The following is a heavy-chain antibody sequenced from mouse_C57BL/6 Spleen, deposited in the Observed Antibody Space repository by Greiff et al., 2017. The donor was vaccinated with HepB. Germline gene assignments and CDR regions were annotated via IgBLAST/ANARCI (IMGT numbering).Heavy chain of an antibody. J-gene: IGHJ1*03. CDR2: IDPSDSYT. D-gene: IGHD2-5*01. CDR1: GYTFTSYW. CDR3: ATASKVWYFDV. Sequence: VQLQQPGAELVMPGASVKLSCKASGYTFTSYWMHWVKQRPGQGLEWIGEIDPSDSYTNYNQKFKGKSTLTVDKSSSTAYMQLSSLTSEDSAVYYCATASKVWYFDVWGTGTTVTVSS. V-gene: IGHV1-69*01.